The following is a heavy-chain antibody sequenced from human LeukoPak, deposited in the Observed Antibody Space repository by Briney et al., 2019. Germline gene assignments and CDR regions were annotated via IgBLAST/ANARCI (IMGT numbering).Heavy chain of an antibody. CDR3: ATDGGYYYDSSGCYSNY. CDR2: ISGSGGST. Sequence: GGSLRLSCAASGFTFSTYAMSWVRQAPGKGLEWVSAISGSGGSTYYADSVKGRFTISRDNSKNTLYLQMNSLRAEDTAVYYCATDGGYYYDSSGCYSNYWGQGTLVTVSS. CDR1: GFTFSTYA. J-gene: IGHJ4*02. V-gene: IGHV3-23*01. D-gene: IGHD3-22*01.